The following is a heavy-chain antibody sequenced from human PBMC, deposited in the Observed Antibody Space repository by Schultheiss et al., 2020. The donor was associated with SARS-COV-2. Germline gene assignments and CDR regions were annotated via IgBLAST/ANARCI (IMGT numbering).Heavy chain of an antibody. J-gene: IGHJ6*02. Sequence: SETLSLTCAVYGGSFSGYYWSWIRQPPGKGLEWIGEINHSGSTNYNPSLKSRVTISVDTSKNQFSLKLSSVTAADTAVYYCARCLYDFWSCYARYYYYGMDVWGQGTTVTVSS. CDR3: ARCLYDFWSCYARYYYYGMDV. CDR2: INHSGST. CDR1: GGSFSGYY. V-gene: IGHV4-34*01. D-gene: IGHD3-3*01.